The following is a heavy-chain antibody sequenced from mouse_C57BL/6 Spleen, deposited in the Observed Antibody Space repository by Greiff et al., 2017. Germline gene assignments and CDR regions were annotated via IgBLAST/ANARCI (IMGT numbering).Heavy chain of an antibody. V-gene: IGHV1-64*01. Sequence: QVQLKQPGAELVKPGASVKLSCKASGYTFTSYWMHWVKQRPGQGLEWIGMIHPNSGSTNYNEKFKSKATLTVDKSSSTAYMQLSSLTSEDSAVYYCARNWDVPFDYWGQGTTLTVSS. CDR2: IHPNSGST. J-gene: IGHJ2*01. CDR1: GYTFTSYW. D-gene: IGHD4-1*01. CDR3: ARNWDVPFDY.